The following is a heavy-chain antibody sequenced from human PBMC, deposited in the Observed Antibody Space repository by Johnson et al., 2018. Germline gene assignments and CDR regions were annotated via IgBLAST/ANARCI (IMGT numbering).Heavy chain of an antibody. CDR2: INPSVGST. CDR3: ARVGSTYYYERYGMDV. J-gene: IGHJ6*02. Sequence: QVQLVQSGAEVKKPGASVKVSCKASGYTFTSYYMHWVRLAPGQGLEWMGIINPSVGSTNYAQKFQGRVTITAGESTSTAYMELSSLRSSDTAGYYLARVGSTYYYERYGMDVWGQGTTVTVSS. V-gene: IGHV1-46*01. CDR1: GYTFTSYY. D-gene: IGHD3-22*01.